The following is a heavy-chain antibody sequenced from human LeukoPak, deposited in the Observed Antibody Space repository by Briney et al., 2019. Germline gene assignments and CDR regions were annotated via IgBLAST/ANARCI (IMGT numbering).Heavy chain of an antibody. CDR3: ARDRNWYYYDS. CDR1: GGSISSSSYY. J-gene: IGHJ4*02. Sequence: SETLSLTCTVSGGSISSSSYYWGWIRQPPGKGLEWIGSIYYSGSTYYNPSLKSRVTISVDTSKNQFSLKLSSVTAADTAVYYCARDRNWYYYDSWGQGTLVTVSS. V-gene: IGHV4-39*07. CDR2: IYYSGST. D-gene: IGHD3-22*01.